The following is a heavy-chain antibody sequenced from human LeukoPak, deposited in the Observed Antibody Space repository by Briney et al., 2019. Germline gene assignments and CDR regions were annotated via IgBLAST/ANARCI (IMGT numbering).Heavy chain of an antibody. V-gene: IGHV4-59*10. J-gene: IGHJ2*01. CDR1: GGSFSGYY. CDR3: ARLRSTYWYFDL. D-gene: IGHD1-26*01. CDR2: IYTSGNT. Sequence: PSETLSLTCAVYGGSFSGYYWSWIRQPAGKGLEWIGRIYTSGNTHYNPSLKSRVTMSVDTSKNQFSLKLSSVTAADTAVYFCARLRSTYWYFDLWGRGTLVTVSS.